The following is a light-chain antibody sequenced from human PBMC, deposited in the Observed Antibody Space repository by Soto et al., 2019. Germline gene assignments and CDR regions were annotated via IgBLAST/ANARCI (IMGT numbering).Light chain of an antibody. V-gene: IGKV1-39*01. CDR1: QNIRTF. J-gene: IGKJ2*01. CDR2: AAS. CDR3: QQGYRSPYT. Sequence: DIQVTQSPSSLSASVGDRVTITCRASQNIRTFLNWYQQKPGKPPNLLISAASTLHSGVPSRFSGSGSETEFTLVISSLQPEDSATYYCQQGYRSPYTFGQGTRLAIK.